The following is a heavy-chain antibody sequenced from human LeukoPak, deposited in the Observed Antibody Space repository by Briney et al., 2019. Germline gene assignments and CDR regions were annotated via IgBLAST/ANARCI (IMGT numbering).Heavy chain of an antibody. CDR3: AAGGGYFQH. CDR2: INPSGGST. V-gene: IGHV1-46*01. D-gene: IGHD1-26*01. J-gene: IGHJ1*01. Sequence: ASVKVSCKASGYTFSRYYMHWVRQAPGQGLEWMGIINPSGGSTGYAQKFQGRVTMTRDMSTSTVYMELSSLRSEDTAVYYCAAGGGYFQHWGQGTLVTVSS. CDR1: GYTFSRYY.